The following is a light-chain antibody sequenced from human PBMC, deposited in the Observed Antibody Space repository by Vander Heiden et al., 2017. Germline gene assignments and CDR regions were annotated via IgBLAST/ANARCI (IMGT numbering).Light chain of an antibody. Sequence: QSALTQPASVSGSPGQSLTISCTGTSSDVGGSTYVSWYQQHPGKAPNLMIYEVSNRPSGVSNRFSGSKSCITASLTISGLQAEDEADYYCSAYASSSTPYVFGTGTKVTVL. V-gene: IGLV2-14*01. CDR1: SSDVGGSTY. J-gene: IGLJ1*01. CDR3: SAYASSSTPYV. CDR2: EVS.